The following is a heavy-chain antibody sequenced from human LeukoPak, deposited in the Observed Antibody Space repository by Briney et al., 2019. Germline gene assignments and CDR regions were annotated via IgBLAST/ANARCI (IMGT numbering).Heavy chain of an antibody. CDR2: ISGSGGST. Sequence: GGSLRLSCAASGFTFSSYAMSRVRRAPGKGLEWVSTISGSGGSTYYADSVKGRFTISRDKSNNTLYLQMNSLRAEDTALYYCAKDLALLHSGSYSAFDYWGQGTLVTVSS. V-gene: IGHV3-23*01. CDR1: GFTFSSYA. D-gene: IGHD1-26*01. CDR3: AKDLALLHSGSYSAFDY. J-gene: IGHJ4*02.